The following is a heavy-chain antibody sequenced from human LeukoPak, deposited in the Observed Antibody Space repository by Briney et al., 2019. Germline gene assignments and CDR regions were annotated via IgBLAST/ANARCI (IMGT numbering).Heavy chain of an antibody. D-gene: IGHD3-22*01. J-gene: IGHJ4*02. Sequence: PGGSLRLSCAASGFTFSSYSMNWVRQAPGKGLEWISSISSSSSYIYYADSVKGRFTISRDNAKNTLYLQMSSLRVEDTAVYYCAKVRNYYDTTSYYGWGQGTLVTVSS. V-gene: IGHV3-21*04. CDR1: GFTFSSYS. CDR3: AKVRNYYDTTSYYG. CDR2: ISSSSSYI.